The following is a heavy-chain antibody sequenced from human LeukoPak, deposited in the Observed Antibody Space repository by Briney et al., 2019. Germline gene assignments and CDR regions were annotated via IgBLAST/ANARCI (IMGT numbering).Heavy chain of an antibody. V-gene: IGHV4-38-2*02. CDR3: ARVFVYCSGGSCYWGWFDP. CDR2: IYHSGNT. Sequence: TSETLSLTCTVSHYSISSGYYWGWIRQSPGRGLEWIGSIYHSGNTHYNPSLRSRVTISVDTSKNHFSLKLSSVTAADTAMYYCARVFVYCSGGSCYWGWFDPWGQGTLVTVSS. D-gene: IGHD2-15*01. CDR1: HYSISSGYY. J-gene: IGHJ5*02.